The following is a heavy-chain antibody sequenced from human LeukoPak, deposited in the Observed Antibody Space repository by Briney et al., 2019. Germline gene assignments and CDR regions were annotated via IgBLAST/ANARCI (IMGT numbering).Heavy chain of an antibody. D-gene: IGHD2-15*01. CDR1: GYTLTELS. V-gene: IGHV1-24*01. Sequence: ASVKVSCKVSGYTLTELSMHWVRQAPGKGLEWMGGFDPEDGETIYAQKFQGRVTMTEDTSTDTAYMELSSLRSEDTAVYYCATDLGYWDAFDIWGQGTMVTVSS. CDR3: ATDLGYWDAFDI. J-gene: IGHJ3*02. CDR2: FDPEDGET.